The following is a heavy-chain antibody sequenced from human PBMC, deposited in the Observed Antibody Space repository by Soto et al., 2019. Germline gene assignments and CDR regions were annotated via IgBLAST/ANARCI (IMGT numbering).Heavy chain of an antibody. Sequence: PGGSLRLSCLSSGFTFNTYGMFWARQAPGTGLEWVAGIWYDGSYKYYLDSVKGRFTVSRDNSKNTVYLEMNNLRGEDTAVYYCARISGSGHLGWFDPWGQGTLVTSPQ. CDR1: GFTFNTYG. J-gene: IGHJ5*02. CDR2: IWYDGSYK. D-gene: IGHD3-10*01. V-gene: IGHV3-33*01. CDR3: ARISGSGHLGWFDP.